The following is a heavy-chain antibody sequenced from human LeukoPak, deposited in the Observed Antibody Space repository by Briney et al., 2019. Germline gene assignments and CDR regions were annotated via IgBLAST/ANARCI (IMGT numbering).Heavy chain of an antibody. Sequence: GGSLRLSCAASGFTVSDNDIKWVRQAPGKGLEWVSLIYADGTTHYTDSVKGRFSISRDSSGNTVYLQMNSLRGEDTAVYYCARRSVPGRPGYWGQGTLVTVSS. CDR2: IYADGTT. J-gene: IGHJ4*02. D-gene: IGHD6-6*01. CDR1: GFTVSDND. CDR3: ARRSVPGRPGY. V-gene: IGHV3-66*04.